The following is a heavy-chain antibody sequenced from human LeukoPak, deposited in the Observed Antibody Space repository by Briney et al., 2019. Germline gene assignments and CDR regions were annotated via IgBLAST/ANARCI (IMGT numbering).Heavy chain of an antibody. CDR2: INSDGIST. V-gene: IGHV3-74*01. CDR3: AKDPVTSPPWYYFDY. Sequence: GGSLRLSCAASGFSISSYWMHWVRQAPGKGLVWVSRINSDGISTSYADSVKGRFTISRDNSKNTLYLQMNSLRAEDTAIYYCAKDPVTSPPWYYFDYWGQGTLVTVSS. D-gene: IGHD4-11*01. J-gene: IGHJ4*02. CDR1: GFSISSYW.